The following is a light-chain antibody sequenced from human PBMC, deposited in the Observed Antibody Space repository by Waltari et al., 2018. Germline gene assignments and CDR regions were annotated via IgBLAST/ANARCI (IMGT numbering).Light chain of an antibody. J-gene: IGLJ3*02. V-gene: IGLV2-8*01. Sequence: QSALTPPPSASGSPGQSVTISCTGTSSDVGGYNYVSWYQHHPGKAPKLLIYEVYKRPSGVPDRFSGSKSGNTASLTVSGLQPEDEADYYCDSYAGSNNFVVFGGGTKLTVL. CDR3: DSYAGSNNFVV. CDR1: SSDVGGYNY. CDR2: EVY.